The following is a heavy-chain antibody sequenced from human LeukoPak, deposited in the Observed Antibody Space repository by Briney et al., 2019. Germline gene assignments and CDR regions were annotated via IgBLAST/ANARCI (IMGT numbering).Heavy chain of an antibody. Sequence: PSETLSLTCAVSGVSISSNLWWTWVRQPPGKGLEWIAEIHHSGSINYNPSLKSRATLSVDTSKNEFSLRLTSVTAADTALYFCTVGANYYDRNTAYFIDYWGQGTLVTVSS. D-gene: IGHD3-22*01. CDR1: GVSISSNLW. V-gene: IGHV4-4*02. CDR2: IHHSGSI. J-gene: IGHJ4*02. CDR3: TVGANYYDRNTAYFIDY.